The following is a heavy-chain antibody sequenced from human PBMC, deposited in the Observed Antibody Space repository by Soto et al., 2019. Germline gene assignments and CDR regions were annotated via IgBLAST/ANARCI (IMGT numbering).Heavy chain of an antibody. Sequence: QITLKESGPTLVKPTQTLTLTCTFSGFSLSTSGVGVGWIRQPPEKALEWLALIYWDDDKRYSPSLKSRLTITKDTSKNQVVLTMTNMDPVDTATYYCAHSYSSGWYEDHDAFDIWGQGTMVTVSS. V-gene: IGHV2-5*02. CDR3: AHSYSSGWYEDHDAFDI. J-gene: IGHJ3*02. CDR1: GFSLSTSGVG. CDR2: IYWDDDK. D-gene: IGHD6-19*01.